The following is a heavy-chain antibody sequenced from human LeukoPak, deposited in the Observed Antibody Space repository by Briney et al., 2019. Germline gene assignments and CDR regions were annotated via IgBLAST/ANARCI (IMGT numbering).Heavy chain of an antibody. J-gene: IGHJ4*02. V-gene: IGHV4-38-2*01. CDR2: IYHSGST. CDR1: RYSISSGYY. CDR3: ARVYQSAEYYFDY. D-gene: IGHD2-2*01. Sequence: SETLSLTCAVSRYSISSGYYWGWIRQPPGKGLEWIGSIYHSGSTYYNPSLKSRVIISVDTSKNQFSLKLSSVTAADTAVYYCARVYQSAEYYFDYWGQGNLVSVSS.